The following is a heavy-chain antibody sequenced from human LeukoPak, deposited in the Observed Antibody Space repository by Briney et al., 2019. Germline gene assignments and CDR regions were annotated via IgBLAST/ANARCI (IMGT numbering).Heavy chain of an antibody. CDR3: ARQTKSYGSGSYVGAYYYYYYMDV. CDR2: INSDGTST. J-gene: IGHJ6*03. Sequence: GGSLRLSCGASGFTFSRTWMHWVRQAPGKGLVCVSRINSDGTSTVYADSVKGRFTISRDNAKNTVYLQMSGLGVDDTAVYYCARQTKSYGSGSYVGAYYYYYYMDVWGKGTTVTISS. D-gene: IGHD3-10*01. V-gene: IGHV3-74*01. CDR1: GFTFSRTW.